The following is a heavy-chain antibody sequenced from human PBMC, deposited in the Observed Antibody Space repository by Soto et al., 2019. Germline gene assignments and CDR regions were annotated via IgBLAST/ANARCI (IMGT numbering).Heavy chain of an antibody. J-gene: IGHJ6*02. Sequence: SETLSLTCTVSGGSMSSYYWSWSLQPPWKGLEWIGYIYYSGSTNYNPSLKSRVTISVDTSKNQFSLKLSSGTAADTAVYYWESHILGTNYHYYGLDVWGQGATVTVSS. CDR1: GGSMSSYY. D-gene: IGHD5-12*01. V-gene: IGHV4-59*01. CDR3: ESHILGTNYHYYGLDV. CDR2: IYYSGST.